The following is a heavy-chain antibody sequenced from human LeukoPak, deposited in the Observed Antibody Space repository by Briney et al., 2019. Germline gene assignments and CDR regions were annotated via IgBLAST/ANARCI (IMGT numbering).Heavy chain of an antibody. D-gene: IGHD2-2*01. CDR2: IKQDGSEK. Sequence: GGSLRLSCAASGFTFSSYWLSWVRQPPGKGLEWVANIKQDGSEKYYVDSMRRRFTISKANTNNSLYLQMTMMAADTAAVYYCARHIVVVPAAQYYFDYWGQGTLVTVSS. V-gene: IGHV3-7*01. CDR3: ARHIVVVPAAQYYFDY. J-gene: IGHJ4*02. CDR1: GFTFSSYW.